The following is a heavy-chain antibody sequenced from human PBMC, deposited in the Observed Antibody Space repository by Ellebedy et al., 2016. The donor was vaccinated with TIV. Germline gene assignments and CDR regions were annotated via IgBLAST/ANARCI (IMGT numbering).Heavy chain of an antibody. CDR1: GSTFTDFY. CDR3: ARARDYYDSSRNWFDP. CDR2: ISSSSSLT. D-gene: IGHD3-22*01. J-gene: IGHJ5*02. V-gene: IGHV3-11*06. Sequence: GESLKISCTASGSTFTDFYMSWIRQAPGKGLQWVSHISSSSSLTDYADSVKDRFTISRDNAKNALYLQMDNLRAEDTAVYYCARARDYYDSSRNWFDPWGQGTLVTVSS.